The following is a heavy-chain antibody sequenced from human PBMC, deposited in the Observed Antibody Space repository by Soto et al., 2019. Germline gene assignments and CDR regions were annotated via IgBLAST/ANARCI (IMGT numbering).Heavy chain of an antibody. V-gene: IGHV4-39*07. D-gene: IGHD3-22*01. CDR2: IYYSGST. CDR1: GGSISSSSYY. J-gene: IGHJ1*01. Sequence: SETLSLTCTVSGGSISSSSYYWGWIRQPPGKGLEWIGYIYYSGSTYYNPSLKSRVTISVDTSKNQFSLKLSSVTAADTAVYYCAIYDNSGSRGSQHWGQGTLVTVSS. CDR3: AIYDNSGSRGSQH.